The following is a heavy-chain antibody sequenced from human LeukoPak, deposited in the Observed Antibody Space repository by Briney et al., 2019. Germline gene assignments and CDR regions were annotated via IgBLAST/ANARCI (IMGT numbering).Heavy chain of an antibody. J-gene: IGHJ1*01. CDR3: ARVGICSSTSCEGHFQH. CDR1: GGTFSSYT. Sequence: SVKVSCKASGGTFSSYTISWVRQAPGEGGEWMGRIIPILGIANYAQKFQGRVTITADNSTSTAYMELSSLRSEDTAVYYCARVGICSSTSCEGHFQHWGQGTLVTVSS. CDR2: IIPILGIA. V-gene: IGHV1-69*02. D-gene: IGHD2-2*01.